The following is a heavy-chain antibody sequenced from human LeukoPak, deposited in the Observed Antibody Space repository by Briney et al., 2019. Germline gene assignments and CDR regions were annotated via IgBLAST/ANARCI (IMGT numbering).Heavy chain of an antibody. CDR2: ISYDGSNK. CDR3: ARESSSVAFDI. V-gene: IGHV3-30-3*01. D-gene: IGHD3-22*01. Sequence: GGSLRLSCAASGFTFSSYAMHWVRQAPGKGLEWVAVISYDGSNKYYADSVKGRFTISKDNSKNTLYLQMNSLRAEDTAVYYCARESSSVAFDIWGQGTMVTVSS. CDR1: GFTFSSYA. J-gene: IGHJ3*02.